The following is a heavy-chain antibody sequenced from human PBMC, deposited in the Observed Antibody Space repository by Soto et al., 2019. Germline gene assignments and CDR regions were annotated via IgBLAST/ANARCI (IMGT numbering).Heavy chain of an antibody. CDR3: ARKISSGGYGSLDY. D-gene: IGHD6-19*01. V-gene: IGHV1-69*02. J-gene: IGHJ4*02. Sequence: QVQLVQSGAEVKKPGSSVKVSCKASGGTFSSYTISWVRQAPGQGLEWMGRIIPILGIANYAQKFQGRVTITADKFTSTAYMELSSLRSEDTAVYYCARKISSGGYGSLDYWGQGTLVTVSS. CDR2: IIPILGIA. CDR1: GGTFSSYT.